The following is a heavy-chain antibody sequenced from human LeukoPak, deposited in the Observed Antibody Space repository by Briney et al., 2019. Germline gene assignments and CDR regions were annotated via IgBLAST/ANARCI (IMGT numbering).Heavy chain of an antibody. CDR2: IRYDAINNK. CDR3: AKGAGSTIFGVPLDY. D-gene: IGHD3-3*01. CDR1: GFTFSIYG. J-gene: IGHJ4*02. Sequence: PGGSLRLSCAASGFTFSIYGMHWVRQAPGKGLEWVASIRYDAINNKYYADSVKGRFTISRDNSKNTLYLQMNSLRAEDTAVYYCAKGAGSTIFGVPLDYWGQGTLVTVSS. V-gene: IGHV3-30*02.